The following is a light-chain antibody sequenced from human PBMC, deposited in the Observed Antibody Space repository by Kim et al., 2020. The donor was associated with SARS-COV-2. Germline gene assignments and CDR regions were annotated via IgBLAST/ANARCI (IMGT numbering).Light chain of an antibody. CDR1: QSVGNY. CDR2: DAS. CDR3: LQRTNWPSWT. Sequence: EIVLTQSPATLSLSPGERATLSCRASQSVGNYLAWYQHKPGQAPRLLIYDASDRATGIPARFSGSGSGTHFTLTISSLEPEDFAVYYCLQRTNWPSWTFGQGTKVDIK. V-gene: IGKV3-11*01. J-gene: IGKJ1*01.